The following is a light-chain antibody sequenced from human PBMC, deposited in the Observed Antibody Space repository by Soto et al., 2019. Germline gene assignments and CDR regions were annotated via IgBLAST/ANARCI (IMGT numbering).Light chain of an antibody. Sequence: QSALTQPASVSGSPGQSITIPCTGTSSDVGAYNYVSWYQYHPGKAPKLIIDDVNNRPSGVSNRFSGSKSGSTASLTISGLQAEDEADYYCFSYTTSGRYVFGPGTKLTVL. CDR2: DVN. V-gene: IGLV2-14*03. CDR1: SSDVGAYNY. J-gene: IGLJ1*01. CDR3: FSYTTSGRYV.